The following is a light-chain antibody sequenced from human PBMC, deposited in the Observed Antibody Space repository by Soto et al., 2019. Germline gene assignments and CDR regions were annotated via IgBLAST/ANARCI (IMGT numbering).Light chain of an antibody. Sequence: DIQMTQSPSTLSASVGDRVTITSRASQTISSSLAWYQNKPGKAPKLLIFDASTLQTGVPSRFSGSGFGTEFTLTITGLQPDDFATYYCQQHNDYTAVTFGQGTKLEIK. V-gene: IGKV1-5*01. CDR2: DAS. CDR3: QQHNDYTAVT. CDR1: QTISSS. J-gene: IGKJ2*01.